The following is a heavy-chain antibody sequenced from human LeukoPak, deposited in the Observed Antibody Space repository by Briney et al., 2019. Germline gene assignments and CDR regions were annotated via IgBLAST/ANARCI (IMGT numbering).Heavy chain of an antibody. CDR3: ARSPWSNYYYYYGMDV. J-gene: IGHJ6*02. Sequence: ASVKVSCKVSGYTLTELSMHWVRQAPGKGLEWMGGFDPEDGETIYAQKFQGRVTMTEDTSTSTAYMELRSLRSDDTAVYYCARSPWSNYYYYYGMDVWGQGTTVTVSS. CDR2: FDPEDGET. D-gene: IGHD1-26*01. CDR1: GYTLTELS. V-gene: IGHV1-24*01.